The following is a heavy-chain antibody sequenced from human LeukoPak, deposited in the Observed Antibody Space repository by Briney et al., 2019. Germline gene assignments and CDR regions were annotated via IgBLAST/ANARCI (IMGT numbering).Heavy chain of an antibody. CDR2: ISWNSGSV. CDR1: GFTFDDYA. Sequence: GGSLRLSCAASGFTFDDYAMHWVRQAPGKGLEWVSGISWNSGSVGYADSVKGRFTISRDNSKNTLYLQMNSLRAEDTAVYYCARDRLVGAIAYYYYMDVWGKGTTVTVSS. J-gene: IGHJ6*03. D-gene: IGHD1-26*01. CDR3: ARDRLVGAIAYYYYMDV. V-gene: IGHV3-9*01.